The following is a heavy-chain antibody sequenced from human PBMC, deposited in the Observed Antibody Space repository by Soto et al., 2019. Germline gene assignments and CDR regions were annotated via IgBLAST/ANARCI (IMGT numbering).Heavy chain of an antibody. V-gene: IGHV4-4*02. Sequence: QVQLQESGPGLVKPSGTLSLTCAVSGGSISSSNWWSWVRQPPGKGLEWIGEIYHSGSTNYNPSLKSLVTISVYKSKNQFSLKLSSVTAADTAGYYCAFIRGANGGFDLWGQGTLVTVSS. CDR3: AFIRGANGGFDL. CDR2: IYHSGST. D-gene: IGHD3-10*01. CDR1: GGSISSSNW. J-gene: IGHJ5*02.